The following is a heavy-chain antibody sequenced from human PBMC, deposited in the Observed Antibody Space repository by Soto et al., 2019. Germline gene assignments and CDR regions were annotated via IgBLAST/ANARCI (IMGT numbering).Heavy chain of an antibody. V-gene: IGHV4-39*01. J-gene: IGHJ6*02. CDR3: ATQGGFLEWLPYYGMDV. CDR2: IYYSGST. CDR1: GGSISSSSYY. Sequence: SETLSLTCTVSGGSISSSSYYWGWIRQPPGKGLEWIGSIYYSGSTYYNPSLKSRVTISVDTSKNQFSLKLSSVTAADTAVYYCATQGGFLEWLPYYGMDVWGQGTTVTVSS. D-gene: IGHD3-3*01.